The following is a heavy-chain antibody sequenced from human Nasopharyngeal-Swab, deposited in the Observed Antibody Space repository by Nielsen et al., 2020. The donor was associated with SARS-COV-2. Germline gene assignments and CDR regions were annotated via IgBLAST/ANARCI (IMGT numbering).Heavy chain of an antibody. CDR3: ARVRYESSGYFYGMDV. CDR2: LYSGGST. J-gene: IGHJ6*02. Sequence: GESLNISCAASGFTVSSNYMTLVRQAPGKGLEWVSVLYSGGSTYYADSVKGRFTISRHNSKNTLYLQVNSLRAEDTAVYYCARVRYESSGYFYGMDVWGQGTTVTVSS. D-gene: IGHD3-22*01. V-gene: IGHV3-53*04. CDR1: GFTVSSNY.